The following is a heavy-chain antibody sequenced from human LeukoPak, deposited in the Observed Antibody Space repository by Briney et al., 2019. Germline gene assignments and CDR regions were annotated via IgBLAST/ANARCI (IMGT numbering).Heavy chain of an antibody. Sequence: SETLSLTCTVSRGAISNNYWSWIRQPPGKGLEWIGTIPYSGSTYYNPSLKSRVTISVDTSKNQFSLKLNSVTAADTAVYYCARLGYCSGGSCPRWSYYFDYWGQGTLVTVSS. V-gene: IGHV4-59*04. CDR2: IPYSGST. CDR3: ARLGYCSGGSCPRWSYYFDY. D-gene: IGHD2-15*01. CDR1: RGAISNNY. J-gene: IGHJ4*02.